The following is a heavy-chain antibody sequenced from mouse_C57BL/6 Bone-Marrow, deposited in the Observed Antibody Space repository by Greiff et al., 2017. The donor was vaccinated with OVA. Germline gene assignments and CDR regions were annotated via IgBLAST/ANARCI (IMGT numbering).Heavy chain of an antibody. CDR1: GFTFSSYG. CDR2: ISSGGSYT. D-gene: IGHD1-1*01. J-gene: IGHJ1*03. Sequence: EVKLQESGGDLVKPGGSLKLSCAASGFTFSSYGMSWVRQTPDKRLEWVATISSGGSYTYYPDSVKGRFTISRDNAKNTLYLQMSSLKSEDTAMYYCASLITTVVATPNWYFDVWGTGTTVTVSS. V-gene: IGHV5-6*01. CDR3: ASLITTVVATPNWYFDV.